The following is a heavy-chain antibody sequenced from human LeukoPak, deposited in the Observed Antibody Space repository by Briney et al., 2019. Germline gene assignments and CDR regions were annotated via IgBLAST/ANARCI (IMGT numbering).Heavy chain of an antibody. V-gene: IGHV1-8*01. CDR1: GYTFTSYD. CDR3: ARACSGGSCYSNHYYGMDV. Sequence: ASVKVSCKASGYTFTSYDINWVRQATGQGLEWMGWMNPNSGNTGYAQKFQGRVTMTRNTSISTAYMELSSLRSEDTAVYYCARACSGGSCYSNHYYGMDVWGQGTTVTVSS. D-gene: IGHD2-15*01. J-gene: IGHJ6*02. CDR2: MNPNSGNT.